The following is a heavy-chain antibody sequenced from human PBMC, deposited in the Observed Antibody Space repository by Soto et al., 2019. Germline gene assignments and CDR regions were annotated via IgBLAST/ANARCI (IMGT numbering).Heavy chain of an antibody. V-gene: IGHV4-59*08. Sequence: PSETLSLTCIVSGGSISNYYWSWIRQPPGKGLEWIGYIYYSGSTNYNPSLTSRVTISVDTSKNQFSLKLNSVTAADTAVYYCARHRYSYGVYYFDYWGQGTLVTVSS. CDR1: GGSISNYY. CDR3: ARHRYSYGVYYFDY. CDR2: IYYSGST. D-gene: IGHD5-18*01. J-gene: IGHJ4*02.